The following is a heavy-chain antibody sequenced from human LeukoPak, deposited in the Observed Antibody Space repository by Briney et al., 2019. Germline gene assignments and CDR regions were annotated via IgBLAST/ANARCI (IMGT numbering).Heavy chain of an antibody. CDR2: TGFRSGT. D-gene: IGHD4-23*01. CDR3: AKDWGTVAKGYFDY. CDR1: GFAFSNYA. J-gene: IGHJ4*02. V-gene: IGHV3-23*01. Sequence: GGSLRLSCAASGFAFSNYAMNWVRQAPGKGLEWVSATGFRSGTQYADSVKGRFTISRDNSKNTLYLQMNSLRAEDTAVYYCAKDWGTVAKGYFDYWGQGTLVTVSS.